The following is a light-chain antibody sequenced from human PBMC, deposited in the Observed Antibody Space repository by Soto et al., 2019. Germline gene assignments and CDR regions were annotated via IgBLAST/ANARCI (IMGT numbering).Light chain of an antibody. J-gene: IGKJ4*01. CDR2: DAS. CDR1: QAIRKD. V-gene: IGKV1-33*01. Sequence: IQIPRSQPSRSAPVGTRVTIPARAGQAIRKDLNWYQQKPGQAPKLLIYDASNLETGVPSRFSGGGSGTVFTFSISTLQPEDIATYFCQQYDNLPLTFGGGTKVEIK. CDR3: QQYDNLPLT.